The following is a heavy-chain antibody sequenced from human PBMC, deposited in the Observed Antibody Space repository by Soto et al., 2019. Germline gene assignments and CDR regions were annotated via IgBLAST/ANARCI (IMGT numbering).Heavy chain of an antibody. CDR2: ITNTGGDT. J-gene: IGHJ4*02. CDR3: ARASGESYPGSRVFDS. CDR1: GFTFSSYA. V-gene: IGHV3-23*04. D-gene: IGHD3-10*01. Sequence: VQLVESGGGVVQPGRSLRLSCAASGFTFSSYAMSWVRQAPGKGLEWVSVITNTGGDTLYADSVKGRFTMSRDNSKNILYLQMNSLRAEDTAIYYCARASGESYPGSRVFDSWGQGTRVTVSS.